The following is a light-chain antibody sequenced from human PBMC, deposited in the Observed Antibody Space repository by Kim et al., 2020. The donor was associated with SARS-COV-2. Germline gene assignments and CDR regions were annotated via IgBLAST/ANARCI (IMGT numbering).Light chain of an antibody. Sequence: SASLGDRGPILGRASQDISSLLSWYQRKPGKAPKVLIYEASNLKSGVPSRFGGGGSGPDFPSPINGLQPENFATYSFQQAHSFPLTFGGGPRWISN. J-gene: IGKJ4*01. V-gene: IGKV1D-12*01. CDR3: QQAHSFPLT. CDR1: QDISSL. CDR2: EAS.